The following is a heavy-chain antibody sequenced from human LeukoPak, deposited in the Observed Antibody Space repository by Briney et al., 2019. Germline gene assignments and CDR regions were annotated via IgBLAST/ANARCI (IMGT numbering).Heavy chain of an antibody. CDR3: TRTVGYYYDSSGPYYFDY. CDR1: GFTFGDYA. D-gene: IGHD3-22*01. J-gene: IGHJ4*02. V-gene: IGHV3-49*04. Sequence: GGSLRLSCTASGFTFGDYAMSWVRQAPGKGLEGVGFIRSKAYGGTTEYAASVKGRFTISRDDSKTIAYLQMNSLKTEDTAVYYCTRTVGYYYDSSGPYYFDYWGQGTLVTVSS. CDR2: IRSKAYGGTT.